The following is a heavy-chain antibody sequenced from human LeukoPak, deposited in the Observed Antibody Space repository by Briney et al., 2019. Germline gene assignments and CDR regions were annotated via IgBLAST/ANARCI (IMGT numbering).Heavy chain of an antibody. J-gene: IGHJ3*02. CDR3: AREGGSGYYDDAFDI. Sequence: SVKVSCKASGGTFSNYAISWVRQAPGQGLEWMGGIIPIFGTANYAQKFQGRVTITADESTSTAYMELSSLRSEDTAVYYCAREGGSGYYDDAFDIWGQGTMVTVSS. CDR2: IIPIFGTA. CDR1: GGTFSNYA. V-gene: IGHV1-69*13. D-gene: IGHD3-22*01.